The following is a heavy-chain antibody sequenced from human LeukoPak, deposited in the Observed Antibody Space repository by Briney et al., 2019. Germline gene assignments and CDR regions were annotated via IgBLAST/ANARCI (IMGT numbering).Heavy chain of an antibody. Sequence: GETLRLSCAASGFTFSSHGMNWVRQAPGKGLEWVSSISSSSSYIYYADSVKGRFTISRDNAKNSLYLQINSLRAEDTAVYYCARVGYSSSWYGWAYYYYYMDVWGKGTTVTVSS. D-gene: IGHD6-13*01. CDR3: ARVGYSSSWYGWAYYYYYMDV. CDR2: ISSSSSYI. CDR1: GFTFSSHG. V-gene: IGHV3-21*01. J-gene: IGHJ6*03.